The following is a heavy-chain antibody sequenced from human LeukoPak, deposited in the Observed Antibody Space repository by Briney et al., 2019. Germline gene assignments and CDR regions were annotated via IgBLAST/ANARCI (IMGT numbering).Heavy chain of an antibody. Sequence: PGGSLRLSCAASGFTFSSYSMNWVRQAPGKGLEWVSSISSSSSYIYYADSVKGRFTISRDNAKNSLYLQMNSLRAEDTAVCYCAREGSGYSGYDWGTFDYWGQGTLVTVSS. CDR2: ISSSSSYI. CDR3: AREGSGYSGYDWGTFDY. D-gene: IGHD5-12*01. V-gene: IGHV3-21*01. CDR1: GFTFSSYS. J-gene: IGHJ4*02.